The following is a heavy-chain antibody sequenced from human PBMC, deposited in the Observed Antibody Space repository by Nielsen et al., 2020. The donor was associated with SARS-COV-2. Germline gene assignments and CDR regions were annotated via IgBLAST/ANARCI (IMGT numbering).Heavy chain of an antibody. J-gene: IGHJ5*02. D-gene: IGHD2-15*01. V-gene: IGHV1-3*01. Sequence: ASVKVSCKASGYTFISYAMHWVRQAPGQRLEWMGWINAGNGNTKYSQKFQGRVTITRDTSASTAYMELSSLRSEDTAVYYCARDSQLLLLRTPVGWFDPWGQGTLVTVSS. CDR1: GYTFISYA. CDR2: INAGNGNT. CDR3: ARDSQLLLLRTPVGWFDP.